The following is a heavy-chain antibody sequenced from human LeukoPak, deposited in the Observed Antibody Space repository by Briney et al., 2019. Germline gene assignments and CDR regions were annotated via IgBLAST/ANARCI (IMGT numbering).Heavy chain of an antibody. CDR1: GGSISSYY. J-gene: IGHJ3*02. Sequence: SSETLSLTCTVSGGSISSYYWSWIRQPPGKGLEWIGYIYYSGSTNYNPSLKSRVTISVDTSKNQFSLKLSSVTAADTAVYYCARDRLLGTAWAFDIWGQGTMVTVSS. CDR2: IYYSGST. V-gene: IGHV4-59*01. D-gene: IGHD7-27*01. CDR3: ARDRLLGTAWAFDI.